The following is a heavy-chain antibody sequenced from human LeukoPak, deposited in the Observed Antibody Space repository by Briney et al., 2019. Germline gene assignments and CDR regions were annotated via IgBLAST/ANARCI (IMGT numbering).Heavy chain of an antibody. Sequence: GVTLRLSCAASGFTFSSYSMNWVRQAPGKGREGVSTISSSSSNIYYADSVKGRFTISRDNAKNSLYLQMNSLRAEDTAVYYCARDKGSSPPGYWGQGTLVTVSS. CDR2: ISSSSSNI. D-gene: IGHD1-26*01. V-gene: IGHV3-21*01. CDR1: GFTFSSYS. CDR3: ARDKGSSPPGY. J-gene: IGHJ4*02.